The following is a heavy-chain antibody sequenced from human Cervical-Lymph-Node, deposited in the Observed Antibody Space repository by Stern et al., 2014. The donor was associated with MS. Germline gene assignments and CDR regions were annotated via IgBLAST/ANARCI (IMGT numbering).Heavy chain of an antibody. Sequence: VQLEESGGGVVQPGRSLRLSWAGSGFTFESYALHWVRQAPGKGLEWVAVISHDGINKYYTESVKGRFSMSRDNSKNMLYLQMTSLRTEDTAVYYCARDETRQVVSAMQFWGQGTMVTVS. V-gene: IGHV3-30-3*01. J-gene: IGHJ3*01. CDR2: ISHDGINK. CDR3: ARDETRQVVSAMQF. D-gene: IGHD2-21*01. CDR1: GFTFESYA.